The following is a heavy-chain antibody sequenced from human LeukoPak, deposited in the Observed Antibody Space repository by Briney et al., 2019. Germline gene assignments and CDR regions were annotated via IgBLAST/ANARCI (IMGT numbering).Heavy chain of an antibody. D-gene: IGHD1-26*01. J-gene: IGHJ4*02. CDR3: AREDRSQLDY. V-gene: IGHV3-48*03. CDR1: GFTFSNYE. CDR2: ISSSGSST. Sequence: WGSLRLSCATSGFTFSNYEMSWVRQTPGKGLEWVLYISSSGSSTSCADSVKGLFTISRDNAKSSLCLQMDSLRAGDTAVYYCAREDRSQLDYRGAGNPGTVSS.